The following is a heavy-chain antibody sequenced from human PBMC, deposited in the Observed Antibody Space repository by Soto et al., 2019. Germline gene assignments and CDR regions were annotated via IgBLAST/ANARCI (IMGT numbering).Heavy chain of an antibody. V-gene: IGHV3-30*03. D-gene: IGHD3-10*01. CDR2: ISYDGSNK. CDR3: APWFGAFDY. Sequence: QVQLVESGGGVVQPGRSLRLSCAASGFTFSSYGMHWVRQALGKGLEWVAVISYDGSNKYYADSVKGRFTISRDNSKNTLYLQMDSLRAEDTAVYYCAPWFGAFDYWGHGTLVTVAS. CDR1: GFTFSSYG. J-gene: IGHJ4*01.